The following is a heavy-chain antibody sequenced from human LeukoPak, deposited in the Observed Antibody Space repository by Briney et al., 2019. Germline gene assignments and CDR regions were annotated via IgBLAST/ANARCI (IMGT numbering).Heavy chain of an antibody. J-gene: IGHJ4*02. D-gene: IGHD2-21*01. V-gene: IGHV3-30*18. Sequence: PGRSLRLSCAASGFTFSSSAMHWVRQAPGKGLEWVAVISHYESNKYYADSVKGRFTVSRDNSKNTLYLQMNSLRTEDTAVYYCAKDASFSMWPLYYFDYWGQGALVTVSS. CDR2: ISHYESNK. CDR3: AKDASFSMWPLYYFDY. CDR1: GFTFSSSA.